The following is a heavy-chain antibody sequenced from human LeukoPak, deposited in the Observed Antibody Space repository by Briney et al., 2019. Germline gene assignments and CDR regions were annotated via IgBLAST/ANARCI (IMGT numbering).Heavy chain of an antibody. V-gene: IGHV4-34*01. D-gene: IGHD6-19*01. CDR1: GGSFSGYY. CDR3: VGGPGWVFDL. J-gene: IGHJ2*01. CDR2: INHSGST. Sequence: SETLSLTCAVYGGSFSGYYWSWIRQPPGKGLEWIGEINHSGSTNYNPSLKSRVTISVDTSKNQFSLKLSSVTAADTAVYYCVGGPGWVFDLWGRGTLVTVSS.